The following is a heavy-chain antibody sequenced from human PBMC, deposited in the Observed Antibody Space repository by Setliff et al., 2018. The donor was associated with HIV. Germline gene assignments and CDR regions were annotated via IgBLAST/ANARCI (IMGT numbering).Heavy chain of an antibody. CDR1: GYNFTNFW. D-gene: IGHD1-26*01. Sequence: GESLKISCKATGYNFTNFWIAWVRQMPGKGLEWMGVVYPADSDTRYSPSFQGQVTISADKSISTAYLQWSSLKASDTAMYYCARGRGSYSEYFDYWGQGTLVTVSS. CDR2: VYPADSDT. CDR3: ARGRGSYSEYFDY. V-gene: IGHV5-51*01. J-gene: IGHJ4*02.